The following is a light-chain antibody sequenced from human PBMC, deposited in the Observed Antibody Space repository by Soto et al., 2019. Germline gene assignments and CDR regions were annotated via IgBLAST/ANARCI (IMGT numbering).Light chain of an antibody. CDR1: QSVSSY. V-gene: IGKV3-11*01. CDR2: DAS. J-gene: IGKJ1*01. CDR3: QQRSNWPWT. Sequence: EIVLTQSPATLSLSPGERATLACRASQSVSSYLACYQQKPGQAPRLLIYDASNRATGIPARFSGSGSGTDFTLTISSLEPEDFAVSYCQQRSNWPWTFGQVTKVVIK.